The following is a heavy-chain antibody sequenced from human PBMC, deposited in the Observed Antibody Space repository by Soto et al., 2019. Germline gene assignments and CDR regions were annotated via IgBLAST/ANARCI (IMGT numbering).Heavy chain of an antibody. J-gene: IGHJ4*02. CDR2: IKQDGSEK. CDR3: ARVYYDYIWGSSPLXY. Sequence: GGSLRLSCAASGFTFSSHWMSWVRQAPGKGLEWLASIKQDGSEKHYVDSVKGRFTISRDNAKNSLYLQMNSLRVEDTAVYYCARVYYDYIWGSSPLXYWGQGTLVTVSS. CDR1: GFTFSSHW. D-gene: IGHD3-16*01. V-gene: IGHV3-7*01.